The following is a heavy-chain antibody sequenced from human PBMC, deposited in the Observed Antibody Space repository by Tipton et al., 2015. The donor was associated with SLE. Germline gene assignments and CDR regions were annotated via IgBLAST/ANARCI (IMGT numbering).Heavy chain of an antibody. CDR3: ARGRSSRSNFGTNWFFDL. Sequence: GLVKPSETLSLTCAVYGGSFSGYYWSWIRQPPGKGLEWIGEVNHSGSTNYSPSLKSRVIISVDTSRTQFSLKLTSVTAADTAVYYCARGRSSRSNFGTNWFFDLWGRGTLVTVSS. CDR2: VNHSGST. J-gene: IGHJ2*01. D-gene: IGHD2-8*01. V-gene: IGHV4-34*01. CDR1: GGSFSGYY.